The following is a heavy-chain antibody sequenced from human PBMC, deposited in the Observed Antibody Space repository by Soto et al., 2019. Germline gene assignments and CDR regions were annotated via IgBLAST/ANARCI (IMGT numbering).Heavy chain of an antibody. D-gene: IGHD2-21*01. J-gene: IGHJ5*02. V-gene: IGHV1-3*01. CDR2: INAGNGNT. CDR3: AGVCGGDCSGFDP. CDR1: GYTFTSHA. Sequence: ASVKVSCKASGYTFTSHAMHWVRQAPGQRLEWMGWINAGNGNTKYSQKFQGRVTITRDTSASTANMELSSLRSEDTAVYYCAGVCGGDCSGFDPWGQGTLVTVSS.